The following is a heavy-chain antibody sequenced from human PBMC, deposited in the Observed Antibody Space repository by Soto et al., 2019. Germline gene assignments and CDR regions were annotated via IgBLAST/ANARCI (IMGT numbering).Heavy chain of an antibody. CDR1: GYTFSTYG. V-gene: IGHV1-18*01. CDR3: ARDRHLAAAGTFFDY. J-gene: IGHJ4*02. CDR2: ISGYNGDT. Sequence: QVPLVQSGAEVRQPGASVKVPCRASGYTFSTYGISWVRQAPGQGLEWMGWISGYNGDTNYAQKVQGRLTMTTDTSTRTAYMELRSLRSDDTAVYYCARDRHLAAAGTFFDYWGQGTLVTVSS. D-gene: IGHD6-13*01.